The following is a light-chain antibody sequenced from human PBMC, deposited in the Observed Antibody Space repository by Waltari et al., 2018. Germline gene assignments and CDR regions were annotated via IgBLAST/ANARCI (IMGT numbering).Light chain of an antibody. CDR3: QQYHSYSPYT. Sequence: DIQMTQSPSLLSASVGDRVTITCRASQTISIYLAWYQQKPGKAPNLLIYKASTLESWVPSRFSGSGSGTEFTLTISSLQPDDFATYYCQQYHSYSPYTFGQGTTLDIK. CDR1: QTISIY. J-gene: IGKJ2*01. V-gene: IGKV1-5*03. CDR2: KAS.